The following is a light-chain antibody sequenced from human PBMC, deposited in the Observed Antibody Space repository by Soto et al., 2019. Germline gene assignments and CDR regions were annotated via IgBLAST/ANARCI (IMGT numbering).Light chain of an antibody. CDR2: AAS. CDR3: QQSYAIPGT. J-gene: IGKJ1*01. Sequence: DIRMTQSPSSLFASVGDRVTMTCRASLPINKYLNWYQHKPGKPPKLLSFAASSLQSGVPTRFSGSGAGTFFTLTTSSLQYEDFATYYCQQSYAIPGTFGRGTQVDIK. V-gene: IGKV1-39*01. CDR1: LPINKY.